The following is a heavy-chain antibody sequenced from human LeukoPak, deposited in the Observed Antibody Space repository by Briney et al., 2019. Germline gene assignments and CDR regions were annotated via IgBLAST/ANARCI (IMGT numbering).Heavy chain of an antibody. V-gene: IGHV4-31*03. CDR1: GGSISSGGYY. CDR2: IYYSGST. J-gene: IGHJ4*02. Sequence: SQTLSLTCTLSGGSISSGGYYWSWLRQHPGKGLEWIGYIYYSGSTYYNPSLKSRVTISVDTSKNQFSLKLSSVTAADTAVYYCARDPYCTNGVCSDDCWGQGTLVTVSS. D-gene: IGHD2-8*01. CDR3: ARDPYCTNGVCSDDC.